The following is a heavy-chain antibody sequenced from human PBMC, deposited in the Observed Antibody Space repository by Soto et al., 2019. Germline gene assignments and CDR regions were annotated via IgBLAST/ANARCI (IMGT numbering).Heavy chain of an antibody. V-gene: IGHV6-1*01. CDR3: ARESCSSTSCYVRRYYHYYYYGMDV. CDR1: GDSVSSNSAA. Sequence: SQTLSLTCAISGDSVSSNSAAWNWIRQSPSRGLEWLGRTYYRSKWYNDYAVSVKSRITINPDTSKNQFSLQLNSVTREDTAVYYCARESCSSTSCYVRRYYHYYYYGMDVWGQGTTVTVSS. D-gene: IGHD2-2*01. J-gene: IGHJ6*02. CDR2: TYYRSKWYN.